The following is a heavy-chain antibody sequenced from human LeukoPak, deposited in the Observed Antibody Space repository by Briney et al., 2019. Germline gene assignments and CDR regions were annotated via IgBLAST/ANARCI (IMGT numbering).Heavy chain of an antibody. Sequence: GESLKISCKVSGYSFTNYCIGWVRQMPGKGLEWMGIIYPGDSGPTYSPSFQGQVTISVDKSISTAYLQWSSLQASDTALYYCGMSGDRVPLQDDVFDVWGQGTTVTVST. CDR2: IYPGDSGP. J-gene: IGHJ3*01. CDR1: GYSFTNYC. CDR3: GMSGDRVPLQDDVFDV. D-gene: IGHD1-26*01. V-gene: IGHV5-51*01.